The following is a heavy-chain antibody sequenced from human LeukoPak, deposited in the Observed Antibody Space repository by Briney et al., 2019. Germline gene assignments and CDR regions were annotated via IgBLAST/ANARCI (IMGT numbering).Heavy chain of an antibody. V-gene: IGHV3-48*03. CDR1: GFTFGDYA. J-gene: IGHJ5*02. CDR2: ISSSGSTI. D-gene: IGHD3-16*02. Sequence: GGSLRLSCTASGFTFGDYAMSWVRQAPGKGLEWVSYISSSGSTIYYADSVKGRFTISRDNAKNSLYLQMNSLRAEDTAVYYCARGSDYVWGSYRGTNWFDPWGQGTLVTVSS. CDR3: ARGSDYVWGSYRGTNWFDP.